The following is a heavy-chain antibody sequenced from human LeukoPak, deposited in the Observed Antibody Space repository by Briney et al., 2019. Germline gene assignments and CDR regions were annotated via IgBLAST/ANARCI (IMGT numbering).Heavy chain of an antibody. Sequence: DPSETLSLTCSVSTGSISPYYWSWIRQPPGKGLEWIGYTYYNGNTNYSPSLKSRVTMSVGTSKKQFSLKLYSVTAADTAVYYCARAGRSGTDWFDPWGQGILVTVSS. CDR1: TGSISPYY. CDR2: TYYNGNT. CDR3: ARAGRSGTDWFDP. D-gene: IGHD1-14*01. V-gene: IGHV4-59*01. J-gene: IGHJ5*02.